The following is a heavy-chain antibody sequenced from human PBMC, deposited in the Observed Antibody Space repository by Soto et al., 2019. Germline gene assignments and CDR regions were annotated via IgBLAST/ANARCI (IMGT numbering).Heavy chain of an antibody. D-gene: IGHD4-17*01. J-gene: IGHJ3*02. CDR2: IYHSGST. V-gene: IGHV4-30-2*01. CDR1: GGSISSGGYS. Sequence: QLQLQESGSGLVKPSQTLSLTCAVSGGSISSGGYSWSWIRQPPGKGLEWIGYIYHSGSTYYNPSLNSRVTISVDRSKTQFSLKLSSVTAADTAVYYCASTATAVTTSRETSNAFDIWGQGTMVTVSS. CDR3: ASTATAVTTSRETSNAFDI.